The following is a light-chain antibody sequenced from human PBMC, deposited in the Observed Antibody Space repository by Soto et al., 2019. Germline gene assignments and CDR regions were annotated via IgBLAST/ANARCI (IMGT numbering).Light chain of an antibody. CDR3: CSYAGSRTPLI. V-gene: IGLV2-23*02. J-gene: IGLJ1*01. CDR2: EVR. Sequence: QSALTQAASVSGSPGQSITISCTGTSSDVGSYNLVSWYQQHPGKAPKLMLYEVRKRPSGLSNRFSGSKSGNTASLTISGLQAEDEADYYCCSYAGSRTPLIFGTGTKLTVL. CDR1: SSDVGSYNL.